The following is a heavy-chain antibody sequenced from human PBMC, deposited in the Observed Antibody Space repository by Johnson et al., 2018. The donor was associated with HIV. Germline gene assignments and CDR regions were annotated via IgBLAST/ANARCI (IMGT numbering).Heavy chain of an antibody. CDR1: GFTVSNYG. J-gene: IGHJ3*02. D-gene: IGHD6-13*01. Sequence: QVQLVESGGGVVQPGRSLRLSCAASGFTVSNYGMHWVRQAPGKGLEWVAVLWKDGSHKYYTDSVKGRFTISRDNSKNTLYLQINSLRAEDTAVYYCARECSSTRWTYGFDIWGQGTMVTVSS. V-gene: IGHV3-33*01. CDR2: LWKDGSHK. CDR3: ARECSSTRWTYGFDI.